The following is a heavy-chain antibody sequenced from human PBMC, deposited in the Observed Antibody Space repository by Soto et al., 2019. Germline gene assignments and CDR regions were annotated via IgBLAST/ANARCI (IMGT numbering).Heavy chain of an antibody. J-gene: IGHJ5*02. Sequence: KPSETLSLTCTVSGGSISSGGYYWSWIRQHPGKGLEWIGYIYYSGSTYYNPSLKSRVTISVDTSKNQFSLKLSSVTAADTAVYYCARGCVTIFGVAQNWFDPWGQGTLVTVSS. CDR3: ARGCVTIFGVAQNWFDP. CDR1: GGSISSGGYY. CDR2: IYYSGST. V-gene: IGHV4-31*03. D-gene: IGHD3-3*01.